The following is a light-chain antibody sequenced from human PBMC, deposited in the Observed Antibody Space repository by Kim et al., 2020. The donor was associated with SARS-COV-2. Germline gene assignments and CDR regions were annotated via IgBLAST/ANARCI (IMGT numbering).Light chain of an antibody. CDR2: QDS. J-gene: IGLJ2*01. CDR3: QAWDSSTVV. Sequence: SVTPVQTASITCSGDKLEDKYACWYQQKPGQSPVLVIYQDSKRPSGIPERFAGYNSGNTATLTLSGTQAMDEADYYCQAWDSSTVVFGGGNQLTVL. CDR1: KLEDKY. V-gene: IGLV3-1*01.